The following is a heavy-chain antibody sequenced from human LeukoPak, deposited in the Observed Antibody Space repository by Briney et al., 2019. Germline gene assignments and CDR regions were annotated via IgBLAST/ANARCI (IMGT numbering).Heavy chain of an antibody. V-gene: IGHV1-18*01. D-gene: IGHD1-7*01. CDR3: ARTNWNYVAFDI. CDR1: GYTFTSYG. J-gene: IGHJ3*02. CDR2: ISAYNGNT. Sequence: ASVKVSCKASGYTFTSYGISWVRQAPGQGLEWMGWISAYNGNTNYAQKLQGRVTMTTDTSTSTAYMELRNLRSDDTAVYYCARTNWNYVAFDIWGQGTMVTVSS.